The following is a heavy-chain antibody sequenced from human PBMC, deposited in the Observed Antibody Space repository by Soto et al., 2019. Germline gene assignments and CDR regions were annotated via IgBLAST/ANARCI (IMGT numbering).Heavy chain of an antibody. CDR2: MDQDGSDT. D-gene: IGHD3-16*01. V-gene: IGHV3-7*01. CDR1: GFTFSTYW. Sequence: EVQLVESGGGLVQPGGSLRLSCAASGFTFSTYWMSWVRQPPGKGLEWVANMDQDGSDTYYVDSVRGRFTVSRDNAKNSLYLQMNSLRVEDTAVYYCVCGGNFFIYWGQGTLVTVSP. CDR3: VCGGNFFIY. J-gene: IGHJ4*02.